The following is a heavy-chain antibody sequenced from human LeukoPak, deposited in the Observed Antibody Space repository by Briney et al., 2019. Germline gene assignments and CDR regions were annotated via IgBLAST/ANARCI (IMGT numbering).Heavy chain of an antibody. CDR3: AKDYYALLWFGEFNRKYYFDY. V-gene: IGHV3-23*01. Sequence: GGSLRLSCAASGFTFSHAWMSWVRQAPGKGLEWVSGISGSGGERYYTESVKGRFTISRDNSKNTLYLQMNSLRAEDTAVYYCAKDYYALLWFGEFNRKYYFDYWGQGTLVTVSS. J-gene: IGHJ4*02. D-gene: IGHD3-10*01. CDR2: ISGSGGER. CDR1: GFTFSHAW.